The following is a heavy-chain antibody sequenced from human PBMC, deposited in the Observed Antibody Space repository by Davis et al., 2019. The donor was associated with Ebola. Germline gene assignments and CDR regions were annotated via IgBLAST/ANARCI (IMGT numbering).Heavy chain of an antibody. CDR2: IYWHDVR. CDR1: GFSLRNARMG. Sequence: SGPTLAHPTETLTLPYTVSGFSLRNARMGVTWIRQPLGKAPERHATIYWHDVRRFSLSLKTRLSITKATSKNQVVLTMTNMDPVDTATYYCARIRRTTGTIYYYYGMDVWGQGTTVTVSS. J-gene: IGHJ6*02. CDR3: ARIRRTTGTIYYYYGMDV. D-gene: IGHD1-1*01. V-gene: IGHV2-5*01.